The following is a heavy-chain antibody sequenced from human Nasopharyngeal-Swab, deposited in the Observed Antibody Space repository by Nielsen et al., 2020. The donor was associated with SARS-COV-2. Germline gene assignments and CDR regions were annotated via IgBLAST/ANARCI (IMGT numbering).Heavy chain of an antibody. J-gene: IGHJ4*02. Sequence: SLKISCAASGFTFDDYVVHWVRQAPGKGLGWVSGISWNSGSIGYADSVKGRFTISRDNAKNSLYLQMNSLRAEDTALYYCAKLIDTAMVTDYWGQGTLVTVSS. CDR2: ISWNSGSI. CDR1: GFTFDDYV. D-gene: IGHD5-18*01. CDR3: AKLIDTAMVTDY. V-gene: IGHV3-9*01.